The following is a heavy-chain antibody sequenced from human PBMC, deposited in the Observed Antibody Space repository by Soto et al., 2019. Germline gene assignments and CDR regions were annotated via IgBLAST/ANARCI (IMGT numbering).Heavy chain of an antibody. Sequence: TLSLTCTVSGGSISSGGYYWSWIRQHPGKGLEWIGYIYHSGSTNYNPSLKSRVTISVDTSKNQFSLKLSSVTAADKAVYYCARGLGYCSGGSCYARQYYYYYYYMDVWGKGTTVTVSS. CDR3: ARGLGYCSGGSCYARQYYYYYYYMDV. CDR1: GGSISSGGYY. D-gene: IGHD2-15*01. V-gene: IGHV4-31*03. CDR2: IYHSGST. J-gene: IGHJ6*03.